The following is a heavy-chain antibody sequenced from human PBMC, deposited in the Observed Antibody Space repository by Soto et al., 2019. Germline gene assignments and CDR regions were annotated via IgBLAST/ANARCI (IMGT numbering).Heavy chain of an antibody. Sequence: GEALKISCKGSGYSFTSYWISWVRQMPGKGLELMGRIDPSDSYTNYSPSFQGHVTISADKSIITAYLQWSSLKASDTDMYYCATEFGLIGAARPEGSDYHYGMDXWGQGTTVTVS. CDR1: GYSFTSYW. CDR2: IDPSDSYT. CDR3: ATEFGLIGAARPEGSDYHYGMDX. V-gene: IGHV5-10-1*01. J-gene: IGHJ6*02. D-gene: IGHD6-6*01.